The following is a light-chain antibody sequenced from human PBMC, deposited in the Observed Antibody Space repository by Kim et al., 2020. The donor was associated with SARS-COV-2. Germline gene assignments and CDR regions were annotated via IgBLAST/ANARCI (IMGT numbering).Light chain of an antibody. CDR3: QQRFDWPPIT. J-gene: IGKJ5*01. V-gene: IGKV3-11*01. CDR1: QSVHNY. CDR2: DAS. Sequence: SPGERATLSCRASQSVHNYLDWYQQKPGQAPRLLIYDASNRATGIPARFSGSGSGTDFTLTISSLEPEDFAVYYCQQRFDWPPITFGQGTRLEIK.